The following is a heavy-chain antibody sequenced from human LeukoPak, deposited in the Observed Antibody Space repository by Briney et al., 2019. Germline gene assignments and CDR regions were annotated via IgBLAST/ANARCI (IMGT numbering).Heavy chain of an antibody. J-gene: IGHJ4*02. CDR3: AKRGYSSGYSYYFDY. D-gene: IGHD3-22*01. V-gene: IGHV3-23*01. Sequence: GGSLRLSCAASGFTFSSYSMNWVRQAPGKGLEWVSAISGSGGSTYYADSVKGRFTISRDNSKNTLYLQMNSLRAEDTAVYYCAKRGYSSGYSYYFDYWGQGTLVTVSS. CDR1: GFTFSSYS. CDR2: ISGSGGST.